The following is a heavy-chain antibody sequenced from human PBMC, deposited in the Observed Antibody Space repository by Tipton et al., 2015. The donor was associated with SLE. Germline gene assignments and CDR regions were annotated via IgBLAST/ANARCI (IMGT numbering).Heavy chain of an antibody. CDR1: GGSFSGYY. CDR2: VNHSGST. D-gene: IGHD3-22*01. CDR3: ARDEYRYDTTGYHLLGHFDF. J-gene: IGHJ4*02. V-gene: IGHV4-34*01. Sequence: TLSLTCAVYGGSFSGYYWSWIRQSPGKGLEWIGEVNHSGSTNYNPSLKSRVTISLDTSKNQFSLNLSSVTAADTAVYYCARDEYRYDTTGYHLLGHFDFWGQGTLVTVSS.